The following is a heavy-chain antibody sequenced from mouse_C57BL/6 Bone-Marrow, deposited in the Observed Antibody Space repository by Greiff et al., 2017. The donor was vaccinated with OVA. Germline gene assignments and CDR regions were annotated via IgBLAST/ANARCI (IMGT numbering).Heavy chain of an antibody. CDR2: IWSDGSA. CDR3: ARHERRGHYAMDY. J-gene: IGHJ4*01. V-gene: IGHV2-6-1*01. Sequence: QVVESGPGLVAPSQSLSITCTVSGFSLTSYGVHWVRQPPGKGLEWLVVIWSDGSATYNSALKSRLSISKDNSKSQVYLKMNSLQTDDTAMYYCARHERRGHYAMDYWGQGTSVTVSS. CDR1: GFSLTSYG.